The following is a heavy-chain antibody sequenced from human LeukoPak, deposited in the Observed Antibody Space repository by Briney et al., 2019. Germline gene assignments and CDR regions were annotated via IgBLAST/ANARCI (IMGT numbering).Heavy chain of an antibody. J-gene: IGHJ4*02. CDR3: ARVRDTGCYYDSSAYSPFDY. V-gene: IGHV3-74*01. Sequence: GGSLRLSCAASGFTFSSYWMHWVRQAPGKGLVWVSRINSDGSSTNYADSVTGRFTISRDNAKNTLYLQMNSLRAEDTAVYYCARVRDTGCYYDSSAYSPFDYWGQGILVTVSS. CDR1: GFTFSSYW. CDR2: INSDGSST. D-gene: IGHD3-22*01.